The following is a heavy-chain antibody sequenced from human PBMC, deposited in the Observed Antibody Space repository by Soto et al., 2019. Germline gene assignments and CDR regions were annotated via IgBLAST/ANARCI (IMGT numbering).Heavy chain of an antibody. Sequence: HVQLVQSGAELKKPGASLRVSCKASGYTFTDYYIHWVRQAPGQGLQWMGWINPYNGATSYAQKFQAWVTMTRDTSISTAYMELSRLTSDDTAVYYCARAQELRSFDWSWGGGAFDIWGQGTIVTASS. CDR1: GYTFTDYY. CDR3: ARAQELRSFDWSWGGGAFDI. D-gene: IGHD3-9*01. J-gene: IGHJ3*02. CDR2: INPYNGAT. V-gene: IGHV1-2*04.